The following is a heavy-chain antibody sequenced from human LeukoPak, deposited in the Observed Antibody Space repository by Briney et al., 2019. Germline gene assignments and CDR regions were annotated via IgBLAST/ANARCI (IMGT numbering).Heavy chain of an antibody. CDR3: ARDFHSGSGRPFDS. V-gene: IGHV3-21*01. Sequence: GGSLRLSCVASGFTFSSYMINCVRQAPGKALQGLSSISYRSDFIPYAESVNGRFPISTDNSKTSVFLQMNSLRAEDTAVYYCARDFHSGSGRPFDSWGQGTLVTVSS. CDR1: GFTFSSYM. CDR2: ISYRSDFI. J-gene: IGHJ4*02. D-gene: IGHD3-10*01.